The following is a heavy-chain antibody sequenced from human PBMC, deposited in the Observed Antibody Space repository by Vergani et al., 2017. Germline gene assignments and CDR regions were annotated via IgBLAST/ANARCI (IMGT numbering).Heavy chain of an antibody. Sequence: QVQLVQSGAEVKKPGASVKVSCKASGYTFTSYYMHWVRQAPGQGLEWMGIINPSGGSTSYAQKLQGRVTMTTDTSTSTAYMELRSLRSDDTAVYYCARRSTPSDSSGYYYLYYFDYWGQGTLVTVSS. V-gene: IGHV1-46*01. D-gene: IGHD3-22*01. J-gene: IGHJ4*02. CDR3: ARRSTPSDSSGYYYLYYFDY. CDR2: INPSGGST. CDR1: GYTFTSYY.